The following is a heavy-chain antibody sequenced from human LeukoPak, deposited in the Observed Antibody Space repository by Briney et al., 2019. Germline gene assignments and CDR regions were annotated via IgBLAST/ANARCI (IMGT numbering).Heavy chain of an antibody. Sequence: PGGSLRLSCAASGFTFSGSAMHWVRQASGKGLEWVGRIKSKANSYATAYAASVKGRFTISRDDSKNTAYLQMNSLKTDDTAVYYCTRLRDSGSFYGFDYCGQGTLVTVSS. CDR1: GFTFSGSA. V-gene: IGHV3-73*01. CDR3: TRLRDSGSFYGFDY. J-gene: IGHJ4*02. D-gene: IGHD3-10*01. CDR2: IKSKANSYAT.